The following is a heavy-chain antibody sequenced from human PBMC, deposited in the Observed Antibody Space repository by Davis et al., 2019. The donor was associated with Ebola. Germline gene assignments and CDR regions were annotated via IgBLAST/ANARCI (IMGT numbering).Heavy chain of an antibody. D-gene: IGHD5-18*01. CDR1: GGTFSSYA. Sequence: AASVKVSCKASGGTFSSYAISWVRQAPGQGLEWMGRIIPILGTANYAQKFQGRVTITADESTSTAYMELSSLRSEDTAVYYCARGPEIQLWLNFDYWGQGTLVTVSS. J-gene: IGHJ4*02. V-gene: IGHV1-69*11. CDR2: IIPILGTA. CDR3: ARGPEIQLWLNFDY.